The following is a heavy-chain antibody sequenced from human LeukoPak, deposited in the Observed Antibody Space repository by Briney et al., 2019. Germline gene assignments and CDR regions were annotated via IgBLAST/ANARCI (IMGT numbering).Heavy chain of an antibody. CDR3: ARSVRGQLEYYYYMDV. V-gene: IGHV1-2*02. CDR1: GYTLTGYY. Sequence: ASVKVSCKASGYTLTGYYMHWVRQAPGQGLEWMGWINPNSGGTNYAQKFQGRVTMTRDTSISTAYMELSRLRSDDTAVYYCARSVRGQLEYYYYMDVWGKGTTVTVSS. D-gene: IGHD6-13*01. CDR2: INPNSGGT. J-gene: IGHJ6*03.